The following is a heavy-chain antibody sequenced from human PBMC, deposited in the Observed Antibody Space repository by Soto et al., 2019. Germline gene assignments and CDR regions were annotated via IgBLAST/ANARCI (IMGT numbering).Heavy chain of an antibody. CDR2: IYYSGST. V-gene: IGHV4-59*01. CDR3: ARDSEVTLGYYYYMDV. D-gene: IGHD4-4*01. J-gene: IGHJ6*03. Sequence: SETLSLTCTVSGGSISSYYWSWIRQPPGKGLEWIGYIYYSGSTNYNPSLKSRVTISVDTSKNQFSLKLSSVTAADTAVYYCARDSEVTLGYYYYMDVWGKGTTVTVSS. CDR1: GGSISSYY.